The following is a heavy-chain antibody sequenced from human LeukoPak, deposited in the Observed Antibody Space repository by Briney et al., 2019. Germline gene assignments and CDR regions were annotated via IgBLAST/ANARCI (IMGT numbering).Heavy chain of an antibody. CDR2: IHPRRGDT. Sequence: ASVKVSCKTSGYSFTAFYIHWVRQAPGQGLEWMGWIHPRRGDTNYAQKFQGRVTMTRDTSISTAYMELSRLRSDDTAVYYCARAQSIYCSGGSCYIGIPGYWGQGTLVTVSS. J-gene: IGHJ4*02. CDR1: GYSFTAFY. CDR3: ARAQSIYCSGGSCYIGIPGY. D-gene: IGHD2-15*01. V-gene: IGHV1-2*02.